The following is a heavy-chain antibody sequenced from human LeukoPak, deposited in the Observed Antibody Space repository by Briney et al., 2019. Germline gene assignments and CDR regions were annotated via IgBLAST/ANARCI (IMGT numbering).Heavy chain of an antibody. V-gene: IGHV1-2*02. CDR1: GYTFTGYY. CDR2: INPNSGGT. D-gene: IGHD5-24*01. J-gene: IGHJ4*02. Sequence: GASVKVSCKASGYTFTGYYMHWVRQAPGQGLEWMGWINPNSGGTNYAQKFQGRVTMTRETSISTAYMELSRLRSDDTAVYYCARSPRLQLGGSYYWGQGTLVTVSS. CDR3: ARSPRLQLGGSYY.